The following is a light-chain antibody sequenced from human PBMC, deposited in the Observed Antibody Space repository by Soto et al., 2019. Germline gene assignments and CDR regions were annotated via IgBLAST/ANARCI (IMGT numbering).Light chain of an antibody. CDR1: SSDVGGYNS. CDR3: ASYTTTGTVV. J-gene: IGLJ2*01. Sequence: QPVLPQPASVSGSPGQSITISCTGTSSDVGGYNSVSWFQHHPGQAPKLMIYEVNSRPSGVSNRFSGSKSGNTASLTISGLQAEDEADYYCASYTTTGTVVFGGGTKVTVL. V-gene: IGLV2-14*01. CDR2: EVN.